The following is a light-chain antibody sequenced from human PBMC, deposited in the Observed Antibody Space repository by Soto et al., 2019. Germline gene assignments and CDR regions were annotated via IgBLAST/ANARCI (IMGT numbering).Light chain of an antibody. CDR1: QSVGSNS. Sequence: ENVLTQSPGTLSLSPGDRATLSRRASQSVGSNSLAWYQQKPGQAPRLLIYAASSRATGVPDRFSGSGSGTDFTLIISRLEPGDFAVYYCQQYGSSPLTFGGGTKVDIK. CDR2: AAS. V-gene: IGKV3-20*01. J-gene: IGKJ4*01. CDR3: QQYGSSPLT.